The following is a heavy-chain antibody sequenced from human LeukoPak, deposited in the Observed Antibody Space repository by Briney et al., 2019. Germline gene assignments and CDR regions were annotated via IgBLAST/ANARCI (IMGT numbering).Heavy chain of an antibody. CDR1: GGSISSSSYY. CDR2: IYYSGST. J-gene: IGHJ4*02. V-gene: IGHV4-39*02. D-gene: IGHD1-26*01. Sequence: PSETLSLTCTVSGGSISSSSYYWGWIRQPPGKGLEWIGSIYYSGSTYYNPSLKSRVTISVDTSKNQFSLKLSSVTAADTAVYYCARDGRIAGSSFDYWGQGTLVTVSS. CDR3: ARDGRIAGSSFDY.